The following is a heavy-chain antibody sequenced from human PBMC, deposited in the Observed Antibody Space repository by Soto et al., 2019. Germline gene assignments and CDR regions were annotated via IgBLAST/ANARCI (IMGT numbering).Heavy chain of an antibody. CDR2: ASYSGSP. CDR3: ARQWGGDY. D-gene: IGHD3-16*01. J-gene: IGHJ4*02. V-gene: IGHV4-59*08. Sequence: QVQLQESGPGLVKPSETLSLTCTVSGGSIGSHYWSWIRQPPGEGLEWIGRASYSGSPSYNPSLKSRATISIDTSKNQFSLKLTSVTAADPAVYYCARQWGGDYWGQGILVTVSS. CDR1: GGSIGSHY.